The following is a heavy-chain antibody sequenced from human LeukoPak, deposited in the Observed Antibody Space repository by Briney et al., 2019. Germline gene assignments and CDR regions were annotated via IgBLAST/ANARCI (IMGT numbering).Heavy chain of an antibody. V-gene: IGHV1-24*01. J-gene: IGHJ4*02. Sequence: ASVKVSCKVSGYTLTELSMHWVRQAPGKGLEWMGGFDPEDGETTYAQKFQGRVTITRDTSASTAYMELSSLRSEDTAVYYCARAYCSSTSCVYYFDYWGQGTLVTVSS. D-gene: IGHD2-2*01. CDR2: FDPEDGET. CDR3: ARAYCSSTSCVYYFDY. CDR1: GYTLTELS.